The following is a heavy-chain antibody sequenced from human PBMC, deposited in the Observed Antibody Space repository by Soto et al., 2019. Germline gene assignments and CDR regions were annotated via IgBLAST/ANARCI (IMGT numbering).Heavy chain of an antibody. CDR2: ISYDGSNK. V-gene: IGHV3-30-3*01. CDR3: ARDEIGYGDYGSNVDY. D-gene: IGHD4-17*01. CDR1: GFTFSSYA. Sequence: GGSLRLSCAASGFTFSSYAMHWVRQAPGKGLEWVAVISYDGSNKYYADSVKGRFTISRDNSKNTLYLQMNSLRAEDTAVYYCARDEIGYGDYGSNVDYWGQGTLVTVSS. J-gene: IGHJ4*02.